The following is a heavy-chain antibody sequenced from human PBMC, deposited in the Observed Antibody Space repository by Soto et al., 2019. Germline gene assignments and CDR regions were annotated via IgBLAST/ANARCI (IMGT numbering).Heavy chain of an antibody. V-gene: IGHV4-59*01. CDR2: IYYSGST. J-gene: IGHJ5*02. CDR3: ARSYDYIWGSYYNWFDP. D-gene: IGHD3-16*01. CDR1: GGSISSYY. Sequence: PSETLSLTCTVSGGSISSYYWSWIRQPPGKGLEWIGYIYYSGSTNYNPSLKSRVTISVDTSKNQFSLKLSSVTAADTAVYYCARSYDYIWGSYYNWFDPWGQGTLVTSPQ.